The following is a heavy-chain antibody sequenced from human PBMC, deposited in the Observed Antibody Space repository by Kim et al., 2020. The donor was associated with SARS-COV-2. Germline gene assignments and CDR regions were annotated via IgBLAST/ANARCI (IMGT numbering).Heavy chain of an antibody. J-gene: IGHJ4*02. D-gene: IGHD2-2*01. Sequence: SGNTHYSTSLRSRVSISLQTAENQFSLELTSVTAADTAVYYCASGQPLDYWGQGILVTVSS. CDR3: ASGQPLDY. CDR2: SGNT. V-gene: IGHV4-31*02.